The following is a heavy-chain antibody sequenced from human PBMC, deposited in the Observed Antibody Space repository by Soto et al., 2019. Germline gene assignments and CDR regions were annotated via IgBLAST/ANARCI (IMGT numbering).Heavy chain of an antibody. CDR2: IYYSGSP. J-gene: IGHJ1*01. CDR3: AREDYYDSSD. CDR1: GGSVSSGSYY. V-gene: IGHV4-61*01. D-gene: IGHD3-22*01. Sequence: QVQLQESGPGLVKPSETLSLTCTVSGGSVSSGSYYWSWIRQPPGKGLEWIGPIYYSGSPNYNPSLKSRVTISVDTSTNQFSLKLSSVTAADTAVYYWAREDYYDSSDWVQGTLVTVSS.